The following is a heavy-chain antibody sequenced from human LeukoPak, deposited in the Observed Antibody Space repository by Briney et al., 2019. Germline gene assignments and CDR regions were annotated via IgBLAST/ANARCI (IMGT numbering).Heavy chain of an antibody. Sequence: PGGSLRLSCAASGFTFSSYWMSWVRQAPGKGLEWVANIKQDGSEKYYVDSVKGRFTISRDNAKNSLYLQMNSLRADDTAVYYCARDPNWNYFTSYYYYYMDVWGKGTTVTVSS. J-gene: IGHJ6*03. V-gene: IGHV3-7*03. CDR1: GFTFSSYW. CDR3: ARDPNWNYFTSYYYYYMDV. D-gene: IGHD1-7*01. CDR2: IKQDGSEK.